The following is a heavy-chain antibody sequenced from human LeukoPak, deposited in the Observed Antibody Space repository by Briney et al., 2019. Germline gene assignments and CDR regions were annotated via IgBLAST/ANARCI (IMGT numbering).Heavy chain of an antibody. D-gene: IGHD3-10*01. CDR3: ARAQGVLLWFGESHPDRIDY. J-gene: IGHJ4*02. V-gene: IGHV3-20*04. CDR1: GFTFDDYG. CDR2: INWNGGST. Sequence: GGSLRLSCAASGFTFDDYGMSWVRQAPGKGLEWVSGINWNGGSTGYADSVKGRFTISRDNAKNSLYLQMNSLRAEDTAVYYCARAQGVLLWFGESHPDRIDYWGQGTLVTVSS.